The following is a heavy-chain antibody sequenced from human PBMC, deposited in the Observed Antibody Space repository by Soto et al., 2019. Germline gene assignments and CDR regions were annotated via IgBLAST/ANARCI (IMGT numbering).Heavy chain of an antibody. CDR1: SGSFSSVGYS. J-gene: IGHJ6*02. V-gene: IGHV4-30-2*01. CDR3: VRDRGGCSGNFYKSECMDV. D-gene: IGHD3-10*02. CDR2: IYPTGFT. Sequence: TLSLTCSVSSGSFSSVGYSWSWIRQPPGKGLEWIGYIYPTGFTSHNPSLKSQVTMSADKSGNQFSLRLRFVTAADTAVYYCVRDRGGCSGNFYKSECMDVWGQGTTVTVSS.